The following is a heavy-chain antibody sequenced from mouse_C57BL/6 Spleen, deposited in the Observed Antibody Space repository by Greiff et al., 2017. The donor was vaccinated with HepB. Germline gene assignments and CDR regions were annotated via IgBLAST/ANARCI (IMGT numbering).Heavy chain of an antibody. J-gene: IGHJ1*03. CDR2: IYPGDGDT. V-gene: IGHV1-82*01. CDR1: GYAFSSSW. CDR3: ARSRSNYYGSSSWYFDV. Sequence: QVQLKQSGPELVKPGASVKISCKASGYAFSSSWMNWVKQRPGKGLEWIGRIYPGDGDTNYNGKFKGKATLTADKSSSTAYMQLSSLTSEDSAVYFCARSRSNYYGSSSWYFDVWGTGTTVTVSS. D-gene: IGHD1-1*01.